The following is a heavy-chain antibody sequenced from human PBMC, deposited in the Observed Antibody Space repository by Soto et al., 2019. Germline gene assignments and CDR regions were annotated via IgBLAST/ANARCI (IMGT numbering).Heavy chain of an antibody. CDR2: IYPGDSDT. Sequence: GESLKISCKGSGYSFTSYWIGWVRQMPGKGLEWMGIIYPGDSDTRYSPSFQGQVTISADTSTSTAYLQSSSLKASDTAMYYCARLQAAAGFYYYYMDVWGKGTTVTVSS. V-gene: IGHV5-51*01. J-gene: IGHJ6*03. CDR3: ARLQAAAGFYYYYMDV. CDR1: GYSFTSYW. D-gene: IGHD6-13*01.